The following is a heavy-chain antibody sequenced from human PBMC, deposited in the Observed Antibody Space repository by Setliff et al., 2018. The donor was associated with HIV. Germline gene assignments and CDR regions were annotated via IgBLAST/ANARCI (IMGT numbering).Heavy chain of an antibody. CDR1: GGSIRSSSYY. CDR2: IYYSGST. Sequence: SETLSLTCTVSGGSIRSSSYYSGWIRQPPGKGLEWTGSIYYSGSTYYTPPLKSRVTISVDTSKSQFSLRLSSVTAADTAVYYCARRSRYCSGWSHVGYFDLWGRGTLVTVSS. CDR3: ARRSRYCSGWSHVGYFDL. D-gene: IGHD6-19*01. J-gene: IGHJ2*01. V-gene: IGHV4-39*01.